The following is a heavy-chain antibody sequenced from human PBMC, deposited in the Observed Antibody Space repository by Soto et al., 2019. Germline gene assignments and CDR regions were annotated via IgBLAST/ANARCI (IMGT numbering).Heavy chain of an antibody. CDR2: IIPIFGTA. V-gene: IGHV1-69*12. J-gene: IGHJ3*02. CDR1: GGTFSSYA. Sequence: QVQLVQSGAEVKKPGSSVKVSCKASGGTFSSYAISWVRQAPGQGLEWMGGIIPIFGTANYAQKFQGRVTITADESTSTAYMELSSLRSEDTAVYYCARGRLVVVTANPDAFDIWGQGTMVTVSS. D-gene: IGHD2-21*02. CDR3: ARGRLVVVTANPDAFDI.